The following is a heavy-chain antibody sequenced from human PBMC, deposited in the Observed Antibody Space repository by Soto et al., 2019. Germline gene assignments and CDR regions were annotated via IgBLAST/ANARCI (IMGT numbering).Heavy chain of an antibody. CDR3: ARAHCSGGSCYSVQHWFDP. D-gene: IGHD2-15*01. V-gene: IGHV4-31*03. CDR1: GGSISSGDYY. J-gene: IGHJ5*02. CDR2: IYYSGGT. Sequence: SETLSLTCTVSGGSISSGDYYWSWIRQHPGKGLEWIGYIYYSGGTYYNPSLKSRVTISVDTSKNQFSLKLSSVTAADTAVYYCARAHCSGGSCYSVQHWFDPWGQGTLVTVSS.